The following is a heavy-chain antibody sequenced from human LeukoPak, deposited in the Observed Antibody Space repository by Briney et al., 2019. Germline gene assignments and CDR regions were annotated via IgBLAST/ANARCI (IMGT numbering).Heavy chain of an antibody. Sequence: GASVKVSCKASGYTFTGYYMHWVRQAPGQGLEWMGCINPNSGGTNYAQKFQGRVTMTRDTSISTAYMELSRLRPDDTAVYYCAREANDSSGYYPKHDAFDIWGQGTMVTVSS. CDR3: AREANDSSGYYPKHDAFDI. J-gene: IGHJ3*02. D-gene: IGHD3-22*01. CDR2: INPNSGGT. V-gene: IGHV1-2*02. CDR1: GYTFTGYY.